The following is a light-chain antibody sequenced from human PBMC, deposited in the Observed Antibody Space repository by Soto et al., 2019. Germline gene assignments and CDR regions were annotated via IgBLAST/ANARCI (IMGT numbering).Light chain of an antibody. CDR3: QQYNSYSCT. V-gene: IGKV1-5*03. J-gene: IGKJ2*02. CDR2: KAS. CDR1: QSISSW. Sequence: DIQMTQSPSTLSASVGGRVTITCRASQSISSWLAWYQQKPGKAPKLLIYKASSLKSGVHTRFSGSGSGTEFTLTISSLQPDDFATYYCQQYNSYSCTFGQGTKLEIK.